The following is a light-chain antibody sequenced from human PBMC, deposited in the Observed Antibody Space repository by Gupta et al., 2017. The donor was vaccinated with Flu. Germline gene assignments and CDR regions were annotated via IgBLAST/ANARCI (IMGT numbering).Light chain of an antibody. J-gene: IGKJ1*01. V-gene: IGKV1-39*01. CDR2: DTF. CDR1: QNIKMD. Sequence: DRVTFTCRASQNIKMDLNWYQHKPGRVPNLVVNDTFVLQAGVPSRFSGSGSGTEFTLTRITLQPEDFATYYCQQSETIPRTFGQGTKVEIK. CDR3: QQSETIPRT.